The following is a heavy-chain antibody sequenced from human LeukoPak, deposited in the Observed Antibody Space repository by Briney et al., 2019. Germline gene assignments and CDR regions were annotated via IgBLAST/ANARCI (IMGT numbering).Heavy chain of an antibody. CDR3: ARDPAAAGFDY. V-gene: IGHV4-61*08. Sequence: SETLSLTCTVSGGSISSGGYYWSWIRQPPGKGLEWIGYIYYSGSTNYNPSLKSRVTISVDTSKNQFSLKLSSVTAADTAVYYCARDPAAAGFDYWGQGTLVTVSS. CDR1: GGSISSGGYY. D-gene: IGHD6-13*01. CDR2: IYYSGST. J-gene: IGHJ4*02.